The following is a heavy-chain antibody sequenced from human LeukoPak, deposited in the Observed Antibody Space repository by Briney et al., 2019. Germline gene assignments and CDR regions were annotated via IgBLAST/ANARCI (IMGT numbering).Heavy chain of an antibody. D-gene: IGHD3-10*01. J-gene: IGHJ4*02. CDR2: MSSVT. V-gene: IGHV3-23*01. CDR1: GFTFSNFA. CDR3: AKAFFSGSGGNHKHFDS. Sequence: GGSLRLSCAASGFTFSNFAMSWVRQAPGKGLEWVSAMSSVTYYADSVKGRFTISRDDSKSTLFLQMNSLRAEDTAVYYCAKAFFSGSGGNHKHFDSWGQGTLVTVSS.